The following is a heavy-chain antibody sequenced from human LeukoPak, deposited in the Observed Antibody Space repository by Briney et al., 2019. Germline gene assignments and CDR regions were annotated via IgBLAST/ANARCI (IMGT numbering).Heavy chain of an antibody. D-gene: IGHD3-10*01. Sequence: GSWVKVTRKGSGYTFTSCGISWVRQPPGQGLEWMGWISAYNGNTNYAQKLQGRVTMTTDTSTSTAYMELRNLRSDDTAVYYCARDGSGNYYAPFYYYYYMDVWGKGTTVTISS. V-gene: IGHV1-18*01. CDR2: ISAYNGNT. CDR1: GYTFTSCG. J-gene: IGHJ6*03. CDR3: ARDGSGNYYAPFYYYYYMDV.